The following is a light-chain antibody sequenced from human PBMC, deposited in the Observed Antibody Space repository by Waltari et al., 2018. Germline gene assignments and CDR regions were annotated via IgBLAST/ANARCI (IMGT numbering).Light chain of an antibody. CDR3: QQRGDWPRLT. CDR2: DAS. J-gene: IGKJ1*01. CDR1: QSVSSY. V-gene: IGKV3-11*01. Sequence: DIVLTQSPGTLSLSPGERATLSCRASQSVSSYLAWYQQKPGQAPRLLIYDASMRATGITARCSGRGSGTDLTLTISSLEPEDFAVYYCQQRGDWPRLTFGQGTKVEIK.